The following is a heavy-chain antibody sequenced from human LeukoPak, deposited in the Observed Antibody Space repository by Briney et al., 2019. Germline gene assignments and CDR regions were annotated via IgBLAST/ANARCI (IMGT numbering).Heavy chain of an antibody. D-gene: IGHD5-12*01. Sequence: ASVKVSCKASGGTFSSYAISWVRQAPGQGLEWMGGIIPIFGTANYAQKFQGRVTITADESTSTAYMELSSLRSEDTAVYYCARETSGYDGSYYYYYMDVWGKGTTVTISS. CDR3: ARETSGYDGSYYYYYMDV. J-gene: IGHJ6*03. CDR1: GGTFSSYA. V-gene: IGHV1-69*13. CDR2: IIPIFGTA.